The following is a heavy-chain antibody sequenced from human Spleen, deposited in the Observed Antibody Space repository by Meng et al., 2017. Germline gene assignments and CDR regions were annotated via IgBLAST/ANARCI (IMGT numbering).Heavy chain of an antibody. D-gene: IGHD2-21*02. CDR1: GFTFSSYG. Sequence: GESLKISCAASGFTFSSYGMHWVRQAPGKGLEWISYISSSASTIYYGDSVKGRFTISRDNAKNSLYLQMNSLRVEDTAVYYCARDVGCGDLTPYYFDYWGQGTLVTVSS. J-gene: IGHJ4*02. CDR2: ISSSASTI. V-gene: IGHV3-48*04. CDR3: ARDVGCGDLTPYYFDY.